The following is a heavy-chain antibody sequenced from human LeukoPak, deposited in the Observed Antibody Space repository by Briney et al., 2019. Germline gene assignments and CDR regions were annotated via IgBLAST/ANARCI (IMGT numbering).Heavy chain of an antibody. CDR1: GYTFTSYY. D-gene: IGHD3-10*01. J-gene: IGHJ6*02. CDR3: ARLCITTLYYYYYGMDV. CDR2: MNPNSGNT. Sequence: ASVKVSCKASGYTFTSYYMHWVRQATGQGLEWMGWMNPNSGNTGHAQKFQGRVTMTRNTSISTAYMELSSLRSEDTAVYYCARLCITTLYYYYYGMDVWGQGTTVTVSS. V-gene: IGHV1-8*02.